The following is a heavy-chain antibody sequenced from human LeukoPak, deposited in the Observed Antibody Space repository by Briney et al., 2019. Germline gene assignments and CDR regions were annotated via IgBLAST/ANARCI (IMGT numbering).Heavy chain of an antibody. V-gene: IGHV1-69*04. CDR1: GGTFSNDA. J-gene: IGHJ4*02. CDR3: AGVDWTTVTTGDY. CDR2: IVPILGFT. D-gene: IGHD4-17*01. Sequence: GASVKVSCKASGGTFSNDAITWVRQAPGQGLEWMGRIVPILGFTNYPQRFEGKVTLTADKSTATAYMELSSLTSEDTAVYYCAGVDWTTVTTGDYWGQGTLVTVSS.